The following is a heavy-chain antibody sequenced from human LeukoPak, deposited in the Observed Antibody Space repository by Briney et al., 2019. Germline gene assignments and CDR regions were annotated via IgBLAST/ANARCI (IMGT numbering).Heavy chain of an antibody. CDR3: ARGYCSGGSCYFDPGRYFDY. CDR2: IYYSGST. CDR1: GGSISSGGYY. V-gene: IGHV4-31*03. D-gene: IGHD2-15*01. J-gene: IGHJ4*02. Sequence: LSETLSLTCTVSGGSISSGGYYWSWIRQHPGKGLEWIGYIYYSGSTYYNPSLKSRVTISVDTSKNQFSLKLSSVTAADTAVYYCARGYCSGGSCYFDPGRYFDYWGQGTLVTVSS.